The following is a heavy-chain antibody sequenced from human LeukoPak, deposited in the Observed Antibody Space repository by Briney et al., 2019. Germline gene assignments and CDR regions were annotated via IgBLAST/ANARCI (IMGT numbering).Heavy chain of an antibody. J-gene: IGHJ4*02. CDR1: GFTFTNYG. Sequence: PGGSLRLSCAASGFTFTNYGMHWVRQAPGKGLEWVAVISSDGSNEYYADSVKGRFTISRDNSKNTLYLQMNSLKPEDTAVYYCARDWEIVLVTAIQFWGQGTLVTVSS. V-gene: IGHV3-30*03. CDR3: ARDWEIVLVTAIQF. D-gene: IGHD2-21*02. CDR2: ISSDGSNE.